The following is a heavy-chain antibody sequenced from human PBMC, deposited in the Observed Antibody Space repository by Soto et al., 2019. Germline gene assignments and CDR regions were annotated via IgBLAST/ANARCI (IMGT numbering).Heavy chain of an antibody. CDR2: IIPIFGTA. V-gene: IGHV1-69*06. CDR1: GGTFSSYA. CDR3: ARAVESGYIFDY. Sequence: QVQLVQSGAEVKKPGSSVKVSCKASGGTFSSYAISWVRQAPGQGLEWMGGIIPIFGTANYAQKFQGRVTITADKSTSTAYIELTSRRAEDTAVYYCARAVESGYIFDYWGQGTLVTVSS. J-gene: IGHJ4*02. D-gene: IGHD3-3*01.